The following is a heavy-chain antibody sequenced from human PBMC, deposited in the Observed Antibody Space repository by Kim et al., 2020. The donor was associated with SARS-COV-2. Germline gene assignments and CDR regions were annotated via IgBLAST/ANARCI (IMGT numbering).Heavy chain of an antibody. Sequence: SETLSHTCTVSGGSISSSSYYWGWIRQPPGKGLEWIGNMYYSGSSYYNPSLKSRVTISVDTSKNQFSLKLSSVTAADTAVYYCARHLGDYLSPMTSWGQGTLVTVSS. V-gene: IGHV4-39*01. J-gene: IGHJ4*02. CDR3: ARHLGDYLSPMTS. D-gene: IGHD4-17*01. CDR1: GGSISSSSYY. CDR2: MYYSGSS.